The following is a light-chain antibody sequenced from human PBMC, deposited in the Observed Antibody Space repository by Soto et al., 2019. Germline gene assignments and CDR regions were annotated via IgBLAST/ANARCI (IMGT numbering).Light chain of an antibody. CDR1: QSVSSY. V-gene: IGKV3-20*01. CDR3: EQYGSSPGT. Sequence: EIVMTQSPATLSVSPGERATLSCRASQSVSSYLAWYQQKPGQAPRLLIYGASSRATGIPDRFSGSGSGTDFTLTISRLEPEDFAVYYCEQYGSSPGTFGGGTKVDIK. CDR2: GAS. J-gene: IGKJ4*01.